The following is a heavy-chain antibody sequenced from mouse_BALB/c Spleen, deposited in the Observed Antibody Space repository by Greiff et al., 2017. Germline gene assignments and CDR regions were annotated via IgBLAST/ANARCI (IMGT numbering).Heavy chain of an antibody. CDR3: ARDYDYGGDAMDY. J-gene: IGHJ4*01. CDR2: ISSGGST. D-gene: IGHD2-4*01. CDR1: GFTFSSYA. V-gene: IGHV5-6-5*01. Sequence: DVQLQESGGGLVKPGGSLKLSCAASGFTFSSYAMSWVRQTPEKRLEWVASISSGGSTYYPDSVKGRFTISRDNARNILYLQMSSLRSEDTAMYYCARDYDYGGDAMDYWGQGTSVTVSS.